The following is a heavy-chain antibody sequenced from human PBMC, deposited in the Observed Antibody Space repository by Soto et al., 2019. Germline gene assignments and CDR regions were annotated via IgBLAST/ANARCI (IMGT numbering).Heavy chain of an antibody. CDR1: GYTFTTYA. V-gene: IGHV1-3*01. J-gene: IGHJ4*02. CDR2: VNAGNGET. CDR3: ARDCGSLNCHVALTNYDH. D-gene: IGHD2-2*01. Sequence: QVQLVQSGAEVKKPGASVRVSCETSGYTFTTYAIHCVRQAPGQRLEWMGWVNAGNGETRYSEKFQDRVTITRDTYATTAYLELSGLRSEDTAVYSCARDCGSLNCHVALTNYDHWGQGTLVTVSS.